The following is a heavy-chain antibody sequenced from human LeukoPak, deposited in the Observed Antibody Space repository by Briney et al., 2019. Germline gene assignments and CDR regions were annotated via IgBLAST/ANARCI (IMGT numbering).Heavy chain of an antibody. D-gene: IGHD3-10*01. Sequence: PGGSLRLSCAASGFTFSSYSMNWVRQAPGKGLEWVSSISSSSSYIYYADSVKGRFTISRDNAKNSLYLQMNSLRAEDTAVYYCAREEYGSGSYYYDYWGQGTLVTVSS. CDR1: GFTFSSYS. V-gene: IGHV3-21*01. J-gene: IGHJ4*02. CDR3: AREEYGSGSYYYDY. CDR2: ISSSSSYI.